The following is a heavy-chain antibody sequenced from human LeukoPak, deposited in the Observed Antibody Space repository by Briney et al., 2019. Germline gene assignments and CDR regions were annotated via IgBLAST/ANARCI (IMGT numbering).Heavy chain of an antibody. V-gene: IGHV3-64*02. CDR1: GFTFSDYT. D-gene: IGHD1-26*01. Sequence: GGSLRLSCAASGFTFSDYTIHWVRQAPGKRLQSVSAITSNGAYTHYADSVKGRFTISRDNSRNAVFLQMGGLRIEDMAVYYCARVKMGATVSYYYYYYMDVWGKGTTVTVSS. CDR2: ITSNGAYT. CDR3: ARVKMGATVSYYYYYYMDV. J-gene: IGHJ6*03.